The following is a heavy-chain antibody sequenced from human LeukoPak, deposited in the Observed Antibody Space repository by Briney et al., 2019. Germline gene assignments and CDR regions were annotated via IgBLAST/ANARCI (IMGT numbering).Heavy chain of an antibody. J-gene: IGHJ4*02. CDR1: GYTLTEIS. CDR3: ATVGYSYGAFDY. Sequence: ASVKVSCKVSGYTLTEISLHWVRQAPGKGLEWTGGFDREDGETMYAQKFQGRVTMTEDTSTDTAFMELSSLRSEDTAVYYCATVGYSYGAFDYWGQGTLVIVSS. D-gene: IGHD5-18*01. V-gene: IGHV1-24*01. CDR2: FDREDGET.